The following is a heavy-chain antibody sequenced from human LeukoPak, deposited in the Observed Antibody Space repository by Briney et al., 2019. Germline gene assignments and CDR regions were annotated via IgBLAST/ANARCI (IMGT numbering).Heavy chain of an antibody. CDR3: ATLYYYRSGSYFRPFDY. Sequence: GESLKISCQGSEYSFTRYWIGWVRQMPGKGLEWMGIIYPGDSETRYSPSFQGQVTISADKSISTAYLQWSSLKASDTAMYYCATLYYYRSGSYFRPFDYWGQGTLVTVSS. CDR1: EYSFTRYW. CDR2: IYPGDSET. V-gene: IGHV5-51*01. D-gene: IGHD3-10*01. J-gene: IGHJ4*02.